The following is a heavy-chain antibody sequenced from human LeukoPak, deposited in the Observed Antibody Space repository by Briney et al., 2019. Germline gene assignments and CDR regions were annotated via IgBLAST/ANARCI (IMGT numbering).Heavy chain of an antibody. CDR3: ARVSTYYYGSGTLGY. D-gene: IGHD3-10*01. V-gene: IGHV4-34*01. J-gene: IGHJ4*02. Sequence: SETLSLTCAVYGGSFSGYYWSWIRQPPGKGLEWIGEIDHSGSTNYNPSLMSRVTISVDTSKNQFSLKLSSVTAADTPVYYCARVSTYYYGSGTLGYWGQGTLVTVSS. CDR2: IDHSGST. CDR1: GGSFSGYY.